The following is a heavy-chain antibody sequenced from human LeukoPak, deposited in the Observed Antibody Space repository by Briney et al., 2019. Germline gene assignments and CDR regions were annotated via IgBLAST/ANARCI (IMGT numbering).Heavy chain of an antibody. CDR3: ARGSSIAAYFDY. D-gene: IGHD6-6*01. CDR2: INHSGST. Sequence: LETLSLTCAVYGGSFSGYYWSWIRQPPGKGLEWIGEINHSGSTNYNPSLKSRVTISVDTSKNQFSLKLSSETAADTAVYYCARGSSIAAYFDYWGQGTLVTVSS. V-gene: IGHV4-34*01. J-gene: IGHJ4*02. CDR1: GGSFSGYY.